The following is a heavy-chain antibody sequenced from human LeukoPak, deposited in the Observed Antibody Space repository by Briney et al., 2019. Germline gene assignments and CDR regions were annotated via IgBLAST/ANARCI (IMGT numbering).Heavy chain of an antibody. J-gene: IGHJ4*02. V-gene: IGHV3-30*02. CDR3: AKDKAYYDSSVGVLDY. CDR1: GFTFSSYG. Sequence: GGSLRLSCAASGFTFSSYGMHWVRQAPGKGLEWVAFIRYDGSNKYYADSVKGRFTISRDNAKNSLYLQMNSLRAEDTALHYCAKDKAYYDSSVGVLDYWGQGTLVTVSS. CDR2: IRYDGSNK. D-gene: IGHD3-22*01.